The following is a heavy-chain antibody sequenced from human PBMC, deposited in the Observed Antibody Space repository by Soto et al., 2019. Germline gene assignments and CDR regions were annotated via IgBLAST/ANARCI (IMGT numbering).Heavy chain of an antibody. V-gene: IGHV3-21*01. Sequence: PGGSLRLSCTASGFTLSLYSMNWVRQAPGKGLEWVSSISSGSRDIYYADSVKGRFTISRDNAENTLYLQMNSVRAEDTAVYYCAIGYCSSTFCPDSWGQGTRVTVSS. J-gene: IGHJ4*02. D-gene: IGHD2-2*01. CDR3: AIGYCSSTFCPDS. CDR2: ISSGSRDI. CDR1: GFTLSLYS.